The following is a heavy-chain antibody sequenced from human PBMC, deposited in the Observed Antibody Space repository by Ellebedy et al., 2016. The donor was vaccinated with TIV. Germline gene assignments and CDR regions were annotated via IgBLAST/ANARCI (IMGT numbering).Heavy chain of an antibody. CDR3: ARLGAGATGWYYFHY. J-gene: IGHJ4*02. CDR1: GYSFPSYW. Sequence: GESLKISCKGSGYSFPSYWIGWVRQMPGKGLEWMGLIFPDDSDIRPSPSFQGQVTLSVDKSISTAYLHWNSLQASDTAMYYCARLGAGATGWYYFHYWGQGTLVTVSS. CDR2: IFPDDSDI. V-gene: IGHV5-51*01. D-gene: IGHD6-19*01.